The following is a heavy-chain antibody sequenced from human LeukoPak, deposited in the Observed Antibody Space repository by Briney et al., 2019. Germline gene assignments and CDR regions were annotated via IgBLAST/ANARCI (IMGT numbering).Heavy chain of an antibody. CDR1: GGSFSGYY. J-gene: IGHJ4*02. D-gene: IGHD2-15*01. CDR3: ARGWVGRDSGGYFDY. CDR2: INHSGST. V-gene: IGHV4-34*01. Sequence: PSETLSLTCAVYGGSFSGYYWSWIRQPPGKGLEWIGEINHSGSTNYNPSLKSRVTISVDTSKNQFSLKLSSVTAADTAVYYCARGWVGRDSGGYFDYWGQGTLVTVSS.